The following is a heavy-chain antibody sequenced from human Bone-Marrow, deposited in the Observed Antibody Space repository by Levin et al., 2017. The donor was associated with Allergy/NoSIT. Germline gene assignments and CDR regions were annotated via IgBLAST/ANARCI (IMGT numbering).Heavy chain of an antibody. CDR2: INNDGSDT. V-gene: IGHV3-74*01. Sequence: PGGSLRLSCAASGFSFNSHWMHWVRQASGKGLVWVSRINNDGSDTVYADSVKGRFTISRDNTKNTLYLQMNSLRAEDTAVYYCTRDRPHTWFDPWGQGTLVTVSS. CDR3: TRDRPHTWFDP. J-gene: IGHJ5*02. CDR1: GFSFNSHW.